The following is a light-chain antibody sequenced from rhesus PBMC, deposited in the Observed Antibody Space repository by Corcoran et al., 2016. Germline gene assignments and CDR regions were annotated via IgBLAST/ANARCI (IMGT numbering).Light chain of an antibody. CDR3: QQHDYIPLT. Sequence: DIQMTQSPSSLSASVGDRVTITCRASQGIRLSLAWYQQKPGKAPKLPIYRASILETGVPSGFSGSGSGKDLHLPNISLQPEDIATYFCQQHDYIPLTFGGGTTVEL. CDR1: QGIRLS. CDR2: RAS. V-gene: IGKV1-69*01. J-gene: IGKJ4*01.